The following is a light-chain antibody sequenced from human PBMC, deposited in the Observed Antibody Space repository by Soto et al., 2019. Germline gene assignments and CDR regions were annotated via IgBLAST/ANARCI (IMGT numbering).Light chain of an antibody. J-gene: IGLJ1*01. Sequence: QSVLTQPASVSGSPGQSITISCTGTSSDVGGYNYVSWYQQHPGKAPKLMIYEVSNRPSGVSNRFSGSKSGNTASLTISGLQADDEADYYCSSYASSDTLDVFGTGTKVTVL. CDR2: EVS. CDR3: SSYASSDTLDV. V-gene: IGLV2-14*01. CDR1: SSDVGGYNY.